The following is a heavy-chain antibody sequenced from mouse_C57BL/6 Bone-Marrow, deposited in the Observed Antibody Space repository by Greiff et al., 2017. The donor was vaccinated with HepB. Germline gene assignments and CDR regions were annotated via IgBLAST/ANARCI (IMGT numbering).Heavy chain of an antibody. Sequence: VQLQQSVAELVRPGASVKLSCTASGFNIKNTYMHWVKQRPEQGLEWIGRIDPANGITKYAPKFQGKATITADTSSNTAYLQLSSLTSEDTAIYYCARNYGYDRGDWYFDVWGTGTTVTVSS. D-gene: IGHD2-2*01. CDR1: GFNIKNTY. V-gene: IGHV14-3*01. J-gene: IGHJ1*03. CDR3: ARNYGYDRGDWYFDV. CDR2: IDPANGIT.